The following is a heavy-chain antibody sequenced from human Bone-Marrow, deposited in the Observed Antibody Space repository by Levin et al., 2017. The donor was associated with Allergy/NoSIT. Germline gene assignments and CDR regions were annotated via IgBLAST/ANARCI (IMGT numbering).Heavy chain of an antibody. J-gene: IGHJ4*01. CDR2: ISTTDSA. CDR1: GFPFAHYA. Sequence: GESLKTSCAVSGFPFAHYAMTWVRQAPGKGLEWVSTISTTDSAYYADSVQGRFTISRDNSRNTLFLQMNSLSAEDAAVYYCAKWVIVQGILRGFFDYWGQGILVTVSS. D-gene: IGHD3-16*02. CDR3: AKWVIVQGILRGFFDY. V-gene: IGHV3-23*01.